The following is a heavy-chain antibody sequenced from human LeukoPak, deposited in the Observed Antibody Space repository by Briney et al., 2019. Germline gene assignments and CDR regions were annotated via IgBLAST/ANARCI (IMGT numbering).Heavy chain of an antibody. Sequence: GGSLRLSCAASGFTFSSYAMSWVRQAPGKGLERVSAISGSGGSTYYADSVKGRFTISRDNSKNTLYLQMNSLRAEDTAVYYCAKDPRSRTGDPTNWFDPWGQGTLVTVSS. V-gene: IGHV3-23*01. CDR1: GFTFSSYA. D-gene: IGHD7-27*01. CDR3: AKDPRSRTGDPTNWFDP. CDR2: ISGSGGST. J-gene: IGHJ5*02.